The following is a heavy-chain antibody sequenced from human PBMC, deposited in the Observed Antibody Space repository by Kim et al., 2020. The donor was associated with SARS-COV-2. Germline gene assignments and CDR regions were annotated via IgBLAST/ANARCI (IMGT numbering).Heavy chain of an antibody. CDR1: GGTFSSYA. J-gene: IGHJ6*02. D-gene: IGHD3-3*01. CDR3: ARIPYDFWSGYYDGDLGV. V-gene: IGHV1-69*13. CDR2: IVPIFGTG. Sequence: SVKVSCKASGGTFSSYAISWVRQAPGQGLEWMGGIVPIFGTGNYAQKFQGRVTITADESTSTVYMELSSLRSEDTAAYYCARIPYDFWSGYYDGDLGVWGQGTTVIVSS.